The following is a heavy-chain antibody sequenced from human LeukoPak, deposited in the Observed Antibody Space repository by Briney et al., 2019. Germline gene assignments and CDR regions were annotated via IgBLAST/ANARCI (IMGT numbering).Heavy chain of an antibody. D-gene: IGHD1-26*01. CDR1: GFTFSSYA. CDR3: AKDWTRDGSYSAGDFDY. CDR2: ISYDGSNK. J-gene: IGHJ4*02. V-gene: IGHV3-30-3*01. Sequence: GRSLRLSCAASGFTFSSYAMHWVRQAPGKGLEWVAVISYDGSNKYYADSVKGRFTISRDNSKNTLYLQMNSLRAEDTAVYYCAKDWTRDGSYSAGDFDYWGQGTLVTVSS.